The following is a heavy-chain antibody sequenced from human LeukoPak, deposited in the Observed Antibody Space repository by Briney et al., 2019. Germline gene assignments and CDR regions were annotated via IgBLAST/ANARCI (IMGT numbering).Heavy chain of an antibody. V-gene: IGHV3-23*01. Sequence: PGGSLRLSCAASGFTFRRYDMSWVRQAPGKGLEWVSAISGNGDSTYYVDSVKGRFTISRDNSKNTLYLQMNSLRAEDTAVYHCALYCSGGSCYSMGGAFDIWGQGTVVTVSS. CDR1: GFTFRRYD. CDR2: ISGNGDST. CDR3: ALYCSGGSCYSMGGAFDI. J-gene: IGHJ3*02. D-gene: IGHD2-15*01.